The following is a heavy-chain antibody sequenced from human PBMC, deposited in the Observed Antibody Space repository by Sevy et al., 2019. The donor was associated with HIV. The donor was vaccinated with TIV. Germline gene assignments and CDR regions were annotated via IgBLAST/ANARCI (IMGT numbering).Heavy chain of an antibody. V-gene: IGHV3-30-3*01. J-gene: IGHJ4*02. CDR3: GSSGNCNGGNCYSPFDY. CDR1: GFIFSDYA. D-gene: IGHD2-15*01. CDR2: ISFDGSNK. Sequence: GGSLRLSCAASGFIFSDYAMHWVRQAPGKGLEWVAVISFDGSNKYYADSVKGRFTISRDNSKNTLYLQMNSLRPEDTAVYYCGSSGNCNGGNCYSPFDYWGQGTRVTVSS.